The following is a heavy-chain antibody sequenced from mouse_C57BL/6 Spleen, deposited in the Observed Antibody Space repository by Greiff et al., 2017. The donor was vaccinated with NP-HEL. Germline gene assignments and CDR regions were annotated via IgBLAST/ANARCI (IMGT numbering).Heavy chain of an antibody. CDR3: AKLYYGWYFDV. Sequence: VKLQESGPGLVAPSQSLSITCTVSGFSLTSYGVSWVRQPPGKGLEWLGVIWGDGSTNDHSTPIARLSSSKDNSKSQVFLKLNSLQTDDTATYYCAKLYYGWYFDVWGTGTTVTVSS. D-gene: IGHD2-1*01. CDR1: GFSLTSYG. V-gene: IGHV2-3*01. J-gene: IGHJ1*03. CDR2: IWGDGST.